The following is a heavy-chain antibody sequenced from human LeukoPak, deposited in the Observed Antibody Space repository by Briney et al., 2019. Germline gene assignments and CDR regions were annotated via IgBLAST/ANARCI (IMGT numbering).Heavy chain of an antibody. V-gene: IGHV4-61*02. CDR2: IYTSGST. CDR3: ARDRAGYCSSTSCYTGGFDY. J-gene: IGHJ4*02. CDR1: GGSISSGSYY. D-gene: IGHD2-2*02. Sequence: SETLSLTCTVSGGSISSGSYYWSWIRQPAGKGLEWIGRIYTSGSTNYNPSLKSRVTISVDTSKDQSSLKLSSVTAADTAVYYCARDRAGYCSSTSCYTGGFDYWGQGPLVTVSS.